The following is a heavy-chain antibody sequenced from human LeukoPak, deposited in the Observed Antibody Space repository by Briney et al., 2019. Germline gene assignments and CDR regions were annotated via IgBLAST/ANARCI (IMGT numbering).Heavy chain of an antibody. CDR3: ARGRRLPNAFDI. D-gene: IGHD5-12*01. Sequence: SETLSLTCTVSGDSINSYYWNWSRQPPGKGLEWIGYIYYSGRTDYNPSLKSRVTISVDTSKHQFSMKLKSVTAADTAVYFCARGRRLPNAFDIRGQGTMVTVFS. CDR1: GDSINSYY. V-gene: IGHV4-59*01. CDR2: IYYSGRT. J-gene: IGHJ3*02.